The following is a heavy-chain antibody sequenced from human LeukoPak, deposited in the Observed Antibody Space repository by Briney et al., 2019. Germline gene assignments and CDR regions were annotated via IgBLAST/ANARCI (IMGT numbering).Heavy chain of an antibody. D-gene: IGHD3-10*01. CDR1: GFTFSSYA. Sequence: GGSLRLSCAASGFTFSSYAMSWVRQAPGKGLEWVSAISGSGGSTYYADSVKGRFTISRDNSKNTLYLQMNSLRAEDTAVYYYAKDDLLLWFGESYFDYWGQGTLVTVSS. J-gene: IGHJ4*02. CDR3: AKDDLLLWFGESYFDY. V-gene: IGHV3-23*01. CDR2: ISGSGGST.